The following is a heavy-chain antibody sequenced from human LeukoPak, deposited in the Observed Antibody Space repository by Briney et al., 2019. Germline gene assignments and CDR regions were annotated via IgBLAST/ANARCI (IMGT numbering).Heavy chain of an antibody. CDR3: ARAVPWVWNFDL. Sequence: SQTLSLTCTVSGGSISSGDYYWSWIRQPPGTGLEWIGYIYYSGSTYYNPSLKSRVTISVDTSKNQFSLKLNSVTAADTAVYYCARAVPWVWNFDLWGRGTLVTVSS. V-gene: IGHV4-30-4*01. CDR1: GGSISSGDYY. D-gene: IGHD1-26*01. CDR2: IYYSGST. J-gene: IGHJ2*01.